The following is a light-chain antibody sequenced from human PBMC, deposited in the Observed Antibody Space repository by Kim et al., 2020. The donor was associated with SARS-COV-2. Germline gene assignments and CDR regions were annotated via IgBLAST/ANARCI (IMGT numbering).Light chain of an antibody. Sequence: EILLTQSPGTLSLSPGERAALSCRASQSVTSNYLAWYQHKPGQAPRLLISGASSRATGIPDRFSGSGSGTDFTLTLSRLEPEDFAVYYCQQYGSSPITFGQGTRLEIK. V-gene: IGKV3-20*01. J-gene: IGKJ5*01. CDR3: QQYGSSPIT. CDR2: GAS. CDR1: QSVTSNY.